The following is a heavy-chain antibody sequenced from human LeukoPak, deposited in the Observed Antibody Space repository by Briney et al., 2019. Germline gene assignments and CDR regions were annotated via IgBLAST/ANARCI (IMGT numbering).Heavy chain of an antibody. CDR3: ARGRIVVVPAAINWFDP. D-gene: IGHD2-2*01. Sequence: GGSLRLSCAASGFTFSSYSMNWVRQAPGKGLEWVSSISGSSSYIYYADSVKGRFTISRDNAKNSLYLQMNSLRAEDTAVYYCARGRIVVVPAAINWFDPWGQGTLVTVSS. V-gene: IGHV3-21*01. CDR2: ISGSSSYI. CDR1: GFTFSSYS. J-gene: IGHJ5*02.